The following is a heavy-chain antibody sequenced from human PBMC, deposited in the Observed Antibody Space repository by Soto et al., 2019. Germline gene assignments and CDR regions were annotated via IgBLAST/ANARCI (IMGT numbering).Heavy chain of an antibody. Sequence: QVQLQESGPGLVKPSETLSLSCTVSGGSISSYYWSWFRQSPGKRMEWIGYVHHSWGSSYNPSLHSRVAISLDTSKRQFSLKVPSVTATGTAVYYCARQGFGPLHGLVDVWGQGTTVTVSS. J-gene: IGHJ6*02. CDR2: VHHSWGS. CDR3: ARQGFGPLHGLVDV. CDR1: GGSISSYY. D-gene: IGHD3-10*01. V-gene: IGHV4-59*08.